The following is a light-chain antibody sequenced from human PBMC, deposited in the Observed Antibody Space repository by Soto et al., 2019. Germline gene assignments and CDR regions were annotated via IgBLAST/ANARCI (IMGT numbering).Light chain of an antibody. CDR1: QGISSA. V-gene: IGKV1-13*02. J-gene: IGKJ3*01. Sequence: AIQLTQSPSSLSASVGDRVTITCRASQGISSALAWYQHKPGKAPKLLIYDASSLESGVPSRFSGSGSGTDFTLTISSLQPDDFATYYCQQFNSYPFTFGPGTKVDIK. CDR3: QQFNSYPFT. CDR2: DAS.